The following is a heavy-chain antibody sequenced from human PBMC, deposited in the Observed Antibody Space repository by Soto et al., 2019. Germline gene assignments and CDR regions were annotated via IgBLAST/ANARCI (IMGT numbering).Heavy chain of an antibody. J-gene: IGHJ6*02. Sequence: PGGSLRLSCAASGFTFSSYGMHWVRQAPGKGLEWVSVIWYDGSNKYYADSVKGRFTISRDNSKNTLYLQMNSLRAEDTAVYYCARCYCSGGSCSSRDYYYYGMDVWGQGTTVPVSS. D-gene: IGHD2-15*01. CDR1: GFTFSSYG. V-gene: IGHV3-33*01. CDR3: ARCYCSGGSCSSRDYYYYGMDV. CDR2: IWYDGSNK.